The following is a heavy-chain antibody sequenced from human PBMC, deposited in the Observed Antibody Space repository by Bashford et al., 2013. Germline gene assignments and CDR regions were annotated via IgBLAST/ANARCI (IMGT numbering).Heavy chain of an antibody. CDR3: ARSHNCGGDCYSGPIDY. CDR1: GGSISSGGYY. CDR2: IYYSGST. V-gene: IGHV4-31*03. J-gene: IGHJ4*02. Sequence: SETLSLTCTVSGGSISSGGYYWSWIRQHPGKGLEWIGYIYYSGSTYYNPSLKSRVTISVDTSKNQFSLKLSSVTAADTAVYYCARSHNCGGDCYSGPIDYWGQGTLVTVSS. D-gene: IGHD2-21*02.